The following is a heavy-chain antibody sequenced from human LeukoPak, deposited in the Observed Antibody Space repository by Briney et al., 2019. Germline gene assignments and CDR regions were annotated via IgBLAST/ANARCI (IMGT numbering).Heavy chain of an antibody. CDR1: GYTFTGYY. J-gene: IGHJ4*02. Sequence: ASVKVSCKASGYTFTGYYMHWVRQAPGQGLEWMGWINPNSGGTNYAQKFQGWVTMTRDTSISTAYMELSSLRSEDTAVYYCARQLGMVRGYFDYWGQGTLVTVSS. V-gene: IGHV1-2*04. D-gene: IGHD7-27*01. CDR3: ARQLGMVRGYFDY. CDR2: INPNSGGT.